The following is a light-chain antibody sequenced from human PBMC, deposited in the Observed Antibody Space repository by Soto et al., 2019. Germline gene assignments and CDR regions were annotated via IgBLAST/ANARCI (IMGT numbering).Light chain of an antibody. Sequence: DNQMTQSPSSVSPSVGDRVTITCRASQGITNWLAWYQQKPGKAPKLLIYAASGLPSGVPSRFSGSGSGTDFTLTIRSPQPEDFATNYCQQANSSPLTFGGGTKVDIK. CDR1: QGITNW. CDR3: QQANSSPLT. V-gene: IGKV1-12*01. CDR2: AAS. J-gene: IGKJ4*01.